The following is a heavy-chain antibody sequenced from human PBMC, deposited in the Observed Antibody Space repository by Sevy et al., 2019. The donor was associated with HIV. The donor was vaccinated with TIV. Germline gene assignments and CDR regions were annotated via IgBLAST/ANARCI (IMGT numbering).Heavy chain of an antibody. Sequence: GGSLRLSCAASGFMFSSYAMSWVRQAPGKGLEWVSSVSGSGASTYYADSVKGRFTISRDNSKNTLYLQMSSLRVEDTAVYYCAKNPLVGSYYYMDVWGKGTTVTVSS. CDR3: AKNPLVGSYYYMDV. CDR1: GFMFSSYA. V-gene: IGHV3-23*01. D-gene: IGHD1-26*01. J-gene: IGHJ6*03. CDR2: VSGSGAST.